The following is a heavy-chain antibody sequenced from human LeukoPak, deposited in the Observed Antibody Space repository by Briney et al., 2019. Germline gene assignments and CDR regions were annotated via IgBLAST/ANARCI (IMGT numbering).Heavy chain of an antibody. CDR1: GFTVSSNY. J-gene: IGHJ4*02. D-gene: IGHD5-24*01. V-gene: IGHV3-66*01. CDR3: ARSNGYNLVSDY. Sequence: GGSLRLSCAASGFTVSSNYMSWVRQAPGKGLEWVSVIYSGGSTYYADSVKGRFTISRDNSKNTLYLQMNSLRAEDTAVYYCARSNGYNLVSDYWGQGTLVTVSS. CDR2: IYSGGST.